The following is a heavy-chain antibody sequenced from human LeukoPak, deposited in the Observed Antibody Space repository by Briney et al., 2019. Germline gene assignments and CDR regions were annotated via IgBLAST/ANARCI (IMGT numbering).Heavy chain of an antibody. D-gene: IGHD3-22*01. CDR1: GDSISSRHY. V-gene: IGHV4-39*01. J-gene: IGHJ5*02. Sequence: SGTLSLTCTVSGDSISSRHYWGWIRQPPGKGLEWIGSIYYSGSTYHNPSLKSRVTISVNTSKNQFSLKLSSVTAADTALCYCARLFAGDSSGISWGQGTLITVSS. CDR2: IYYSGST. CDR3: ARLFAGDSSGIS.